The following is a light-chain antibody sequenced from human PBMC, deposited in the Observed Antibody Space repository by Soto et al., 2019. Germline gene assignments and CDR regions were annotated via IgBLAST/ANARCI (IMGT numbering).Light chain of an antibody. V-gene: IGLV2-14*03. CDR2: DVS. CDR3: SALTGPTYV. CDR1: SSDVGGNKY. J-gene: IGLJ1*01. Sequence: QSALTQPASVSGSPGQSITISCTGTSSDVGGNKYVSWYQHYPGKAPKLMICDVSNRPSGVSNRFSGSKSGNTASLTISGLQAEDEADYYGSALTGPTYVFGTGTKVTVL.